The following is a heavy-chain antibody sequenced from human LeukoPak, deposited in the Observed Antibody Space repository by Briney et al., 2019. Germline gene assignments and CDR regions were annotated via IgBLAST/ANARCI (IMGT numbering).Heavy chain of an antibody. CDR2: INHSGST. CDR3: AKVYSSSSRDAFDV. J-gene: IGHJ3*01. V-gene: IGHV4-34*01. D-gene: IGHD6-6*01. Sequence: PSETLSLTCAVYGASFSGYYWSWIRQPPGEGLEWIGEINHSGSTNYNVSLESRVTMSVETSKNQFPLKLNSVTAADTAVYYCAKVYSSSSRDAFDVWGPGTMVTVSS. CDR1: GASFSGYY.